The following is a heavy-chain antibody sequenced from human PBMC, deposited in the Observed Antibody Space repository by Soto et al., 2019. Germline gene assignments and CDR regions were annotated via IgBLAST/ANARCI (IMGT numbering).Heavy chain of an antibody. V-gene: IGHV3-33*01. D-gene: IGHD2-15*01. J-gene: IGHJ6*02. CDR1: GFTFSSYG. Sequence: QVQLVESGGGVVQPGRSLRLSCAASGFTFSSYGMHWVRQAPGKGLEWVAVIWYDGSNKYYADSVKGRFTISRDNSKNPLYLQMNSLRAEDTAVYYCARDPADIVVVVAATGYYYYGMDVWGQGTTVTVSS. CDR3: ARDPADIVVVVAATGYYYYGMDV. CDR2: IWYDGSNK.